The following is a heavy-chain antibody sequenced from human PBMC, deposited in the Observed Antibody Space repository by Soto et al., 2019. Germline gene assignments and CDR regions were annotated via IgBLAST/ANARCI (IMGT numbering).Heavy chain of an antibody. D-gene: IGHD6-6*01. J-gene: IGHJ6*02. Sequence: QVQLVQSGAEVKKPGSSVKVSCKASGGTFSSYAISWVRQAPGQGLEWMGGIIPIFGTANYAQKFQGRVTITADESPSTAYMEVRSVRSEDTAVYYWARGGVGSSLLRGGMAVWGQGTTVTVSS. CDR3: ARGGVGSSLLRGGMAV. V-gene: IGHV1-69*12. CDR1: GGTFSSYA. CDR2: IIPIFGTA.